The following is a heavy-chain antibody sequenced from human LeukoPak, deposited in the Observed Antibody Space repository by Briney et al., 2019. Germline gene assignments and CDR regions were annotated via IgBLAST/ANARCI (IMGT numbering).Heavy chain of an antibody. CDR3: AREGGVCYTTRSCHKWFDP. Sequence: WESLSLTCAVSGGSISRSNTWGWVRQPPGKGLGGLGEFYHSGSTNYNPSLRSRATISVDTPKNQFSLKLSPVTAAATPVYYSAREGGVCYTTRSCHKWFDPWGQGTLVTVSS. V-gene: IGHV4-4*02. D-gene: IGHD2-8*01. J-gene: IGHJ5*02. CDR2: FYHSGST. CDR1: GGSISRSNT.